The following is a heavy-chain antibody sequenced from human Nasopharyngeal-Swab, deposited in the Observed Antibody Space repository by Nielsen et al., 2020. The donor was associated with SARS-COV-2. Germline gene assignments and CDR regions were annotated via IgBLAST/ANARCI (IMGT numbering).Heavy chain of an antibody. Sequence: GESLKISCAASGFTFSSYAMSWVRQAPGKGLEWVSAISGSGGSTYYADSVKGRFTISRDNSKSTLYLQMNSLRAEDTAVYYCAKDQGDQWLVLDYWGQGTLVTVSS. V-gene: IGHV3-23*01. CDR3: AKDQGDQWLVLDY. CDR1: GFTFSSYA. D-gene: IGHD6-19*01. J-gene: IGHJ4*02. CDR2: ISGSGGST.